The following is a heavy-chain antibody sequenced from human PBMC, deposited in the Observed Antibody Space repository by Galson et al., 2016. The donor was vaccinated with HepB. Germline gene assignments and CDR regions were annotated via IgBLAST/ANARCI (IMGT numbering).Heavy chain of an antibody. CDR2: IYCSGST. CDR1: GFSFSDSY. V-gene: IGHV4-59*01. Sequence: LRLSCAASGFSFSDSYMNWIRQAPGKGLEWIGYIYCSGSTNYNPSLKSRVTISVDTSKNQFSLKLSSVTAADTAVYYCARAALSGSYYFGPAVYYFDYWGQGTLVTVSS. D-gene: IGHD1-26*01. CDR3: ARAALSGSYYFGPAVYYFDY. J-gene: IGHJ4*02.